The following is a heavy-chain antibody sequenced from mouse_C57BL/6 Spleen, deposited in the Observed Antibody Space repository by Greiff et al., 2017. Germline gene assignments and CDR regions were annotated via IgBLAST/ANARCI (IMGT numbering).Heavy chain of an antibody. J-gene: IGHJ1*03. D-gene: IGHD1-1*01. Sequence: VQLQQSGAELAKPGASVKLSCKASGYTFTSYWMHWVKQRPGQGLEWIGYINPSSGYTKYNQKFKDKATLTADKSSSTSYMQLSSLTYEDSAVYDCAVTTVVASWYFEVWGTGTTVTVSS. CDR3: AVTTVVASWYFEV. CDR1: GYTFTSYW. V-gene: IGHV1-7*01. CDR2: INPSSGYT.